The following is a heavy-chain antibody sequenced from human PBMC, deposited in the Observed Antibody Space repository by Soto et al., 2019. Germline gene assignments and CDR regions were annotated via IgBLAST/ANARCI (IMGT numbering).Heavy chain of an antibody. CDR1: GGSISSYY. D-gene: IGHD4-17*01. J-gene: IGHJ3*02. Sequence: SETLSLTCTVSGGSISSYYWSWIRQPPGKGLEWIGYIYYSGSTNYNPSLKSRVTISVDTSKNQFSLKLSSVTAADTAVYYCASYGGNSEDAFDIWGQGTMVTVPS. V-gene: IGHV4-59*01. CDR2: IYYSGST. CDR3: ASYGGNSEDAFDI.